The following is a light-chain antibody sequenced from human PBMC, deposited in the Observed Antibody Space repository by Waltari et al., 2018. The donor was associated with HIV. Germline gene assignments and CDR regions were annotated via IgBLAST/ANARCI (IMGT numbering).Light chain of an antibody. CDR3: QQYDLWPLT. J-gene: IGKJ3*01. CDR2: GAS. V-gene: IGKV3-15*01. CDR1: QSVSSN. Sequence: EIVMTQSPVSVSVSPGGKATLSCRASQSVSSNLAWYQQKPGQAPRLVISGASTRATGIPARFGGSGSGTEFTLTISSLQSEDFAVYYCQQYDLWPLTFGPGTKVDIK.